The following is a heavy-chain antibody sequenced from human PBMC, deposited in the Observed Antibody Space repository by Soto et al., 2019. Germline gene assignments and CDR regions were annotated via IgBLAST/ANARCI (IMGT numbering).Heavy chain of an antibody. D-gene: IGHD1-26*01. Sequence: KPSETLSLTCAVSGYSISSGCYWGWIRQPPGKGLEWIGSIYHSGSTYYNPSLKSRVTISVDTSKNQFSLKLSSVTAADTAVYYCAREEGSYYDFDIWGQGTMVTVSS. V-gene: IGHV4-38-2*02. CDR1: GYSISSGCY. J-gene: IGHJ3*02. CDR2: IYHSGST. CDR3: AREEGSYYDFDI.